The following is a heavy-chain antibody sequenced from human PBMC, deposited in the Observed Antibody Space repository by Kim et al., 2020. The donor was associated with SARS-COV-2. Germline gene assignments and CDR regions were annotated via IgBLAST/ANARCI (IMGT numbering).Heavy chain of an antibody. V-gene: IGHV3-15*01. J-gene: IGHJ5*02. CDR2: IKSKIDGGTI. CDR3: TTDPRS. CDR1: GFSFKDSW. Sequence: LSLTCAASGFSFKDSWMSWVRQPPGKGLEWIGRIKSKIDGGTISYAAPVRGRFTVSRDDSITTVYLHMNSLTTEDTGVYYCTTDPRSWGQGTLVTVS.